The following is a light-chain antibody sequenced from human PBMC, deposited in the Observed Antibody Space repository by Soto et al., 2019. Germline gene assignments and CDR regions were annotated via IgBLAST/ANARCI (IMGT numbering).Light chain of an antibody. CDR1: QSVTNSY. V-gene: IGKV3-15*01. CDR2: GAS. J-gene: IGKJ4*01. Sequence: EIVMTQSPVTLSVSPGERATLSCRASQSVTNSYLAWYQQKPGQAPRLLIFGASTRAAGIPARFSGSGSGTEFTLTISSLQSEDFATYYCQQYNSYPLTFGGGTKVDIK. CDR3: QQYNSYPLT.